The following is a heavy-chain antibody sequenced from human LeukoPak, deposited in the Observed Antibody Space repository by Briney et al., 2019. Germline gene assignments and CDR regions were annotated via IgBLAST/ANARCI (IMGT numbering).Heavy chain of an antibody. CDR1: GFTFSSYS. V-gene: IGHV3-21*01. Sequence: PGGSLRLSCAASGFTFSSYSMNWVRQAPGKGLEWVSSISSSSSYIYYADSVTGRFPISRDNAKNSLYLQMNSLRAEDTAVYYCARAYYYDSSGYYYFDYWGQGTLVTVSS. CDR3: ARAYYYDSSGYYYFDY. J-gene: IGHJ4*02. D-gene: IGHD3-22*01. CDR2: ISSSSSYI.